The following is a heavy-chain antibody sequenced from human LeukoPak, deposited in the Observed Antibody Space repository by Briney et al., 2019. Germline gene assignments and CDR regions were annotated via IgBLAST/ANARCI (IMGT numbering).Heavy chain of an antibody. J-gene: IGHJ5*02. V-gene: IGHV4-30-2*01. CDR1: GGSISSGGYY. D-gene: IGHD6-13*01. CDR3: ARGSSSRPIFDP. Sequence: SETLSLTCTVSGGSISSGGYYWSWIRQPPGKGLEWIGYIYHSGSTYYNPSLKSRVTISVDRSKNQFSLKLSSVTAADTAVYYCARGSSSRPIFDPWGQGTLVTVSS. CDR2: IYHSGST.